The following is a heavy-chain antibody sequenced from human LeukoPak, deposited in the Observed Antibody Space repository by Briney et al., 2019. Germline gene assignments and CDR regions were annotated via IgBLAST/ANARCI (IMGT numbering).Heavy chain of an antibody. Sequence: GSLRLSCAASGFTFSSYAMSWVRQAPGKGLEWVSGISAGGGDRWYPDSVKGRFTISRDNSKNTLFLQMNSLTVEDTAIYYCAKDAAGPEYWGQGTRVTVSS. D-gene: IGHD6-13*01. J-gene: IGHJ4*02. V-gene: IGHV3-23*01. CDR1: GFTFSSYA. CDR3: AKDAAGPEY. CDR2: ISAGGGDR.